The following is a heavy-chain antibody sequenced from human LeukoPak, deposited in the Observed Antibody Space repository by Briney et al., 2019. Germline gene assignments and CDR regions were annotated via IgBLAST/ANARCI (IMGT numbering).Heavy chain of an antibody. V-gene: IGHV3-21*01. CDR2: ISSSSSYI. Sequence: KPGGSLRLSCAASGFTFSNYTMNWVRQTPGKGLEWVSSISSSSSYISYADSVKGRFTISRDNAKNSLYLQMNSLRPEDTAVYYCANDRSSDTYYFDYWGQGTLVTVSS. CDR3: ANDRSSDTYYFDY. J-gene: IGHJ4*02. D-gene: IGHD3-16*02. CDR1: GFTFSNYT.